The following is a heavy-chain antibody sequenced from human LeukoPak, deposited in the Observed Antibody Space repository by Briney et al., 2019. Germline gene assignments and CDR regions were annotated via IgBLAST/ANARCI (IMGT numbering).Heavy chain of an antibody. CDR2: ISSSTTYI. J-gene: IGHJ4*02. D-gene: IGHD3-22*01. CDR3: ARVPTEYYDSSGYD. V-gene: IGHV3-21*01. Sequence: GGSLRLSCAASGFTFSSYSMNWVRQAPGKGLEWVSSISSSTTYIYYADSVKGRFTISRDNAKNSLYLQMNSLRAEDTAVYYCARVPTEYYDSSGYDWGQGTLVTVSS. CDR1: GFTFSSYS.